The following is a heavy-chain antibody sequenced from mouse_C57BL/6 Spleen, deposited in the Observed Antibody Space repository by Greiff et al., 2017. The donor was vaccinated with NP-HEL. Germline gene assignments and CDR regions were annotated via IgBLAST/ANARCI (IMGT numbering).Heavy chain of an antibody. Sequence: QVQLQQPGAELVMPGASVKLSCKASGYTFTSYWMHWVKQRPGQGLEWIGEIDPSDSYTNYNQKFKGKSTLTVDKSSSTAYMQLSSLTSEDTAVYYCAREAPFACWGQEALVTVAA. V-gene: IGHV1-69*01. J-gene: IGHJ3*01. CDR1: GYTFTSYW. CDR2: IDPSDSYT. CDR3: AREAPFAC.